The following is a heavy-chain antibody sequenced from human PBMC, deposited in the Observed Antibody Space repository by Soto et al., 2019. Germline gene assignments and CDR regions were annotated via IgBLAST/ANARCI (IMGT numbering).Heavy chain of an antibody. V-gene: IGHV1-69*01. CDR3: ARTYYDILTGYENYYYYGMDV. D-gene: IGHD3-9*01. CDR1: GGTFSSYA. J-gene: IGHJ6*02. CDR2: IIPIFGTA. Sequence: VKVSCKASGGTFSSYAISWVRQAPGQGLEWMGGIIPIFGTANYAQKFQGRVTITADESTSTAYMELSSLRSEDTAMYYCARTYYDILTGYENYYYYGMDVWGQGTTVTVSS.